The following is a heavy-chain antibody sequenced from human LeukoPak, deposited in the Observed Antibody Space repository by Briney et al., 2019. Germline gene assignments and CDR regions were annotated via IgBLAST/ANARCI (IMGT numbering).Heavy chain of an antibody. CDR2: MNPNSGNT. D-gene: IGHD4-23*01. CDR1: GYTFNSYD. Sequence: ASVKVSCKASGYTFNSYDINWVRQATGQGLEWMGWMNPNSGNTGYAQKFQGRVTITRNTSISTAYMELSSLRSEDTAVYYCARAYGGNVDYYYYYMDVWGKGTTVTVSS. V-gene: IGHV1-8*03. J-gene: IGHJ6*03. CDR3: ARAYGGNVDYYYYYMDV.